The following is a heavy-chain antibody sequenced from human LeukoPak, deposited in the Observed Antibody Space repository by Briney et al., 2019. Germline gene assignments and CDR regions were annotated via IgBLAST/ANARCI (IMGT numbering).Heavy chain of an antibody. V-gene: IGHV3-49*04. CDR2: IRTKAYGGTT. J-gene: IGHJ4*02. Sequence: PGPSLRLSCAASGFTFTSYGMHWVRQAPGKGLEWVGFIRTKAYGGTTEYAASVKGRFTISRDDSKSVAYLQMNSLKTEDTAVYYCTRSSRIRYFDWDFDCWGQGTLVTVSA. CDR3: TRSSRIRYFDWDFDC. CDR1: GFTFTSYG. D-gene: IGHD3-9*01.